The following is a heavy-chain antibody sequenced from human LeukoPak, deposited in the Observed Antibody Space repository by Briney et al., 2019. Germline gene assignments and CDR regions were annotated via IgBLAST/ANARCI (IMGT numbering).Heavy chain of an antibody. Sequence: GGSLRLSCAASGFTVSSNYMSWVRQAPGKGLEWVSVIYSGGSTYYADSVKGRFTISRGNSKNTLYLQMNSLRAEDTAVYYCARVGAVAGEYFDYWGQGTLVTVSS. CDR3: ARVGAVAGEYFDY. CDR2: IYSGGST. CDR1: GFTVSSNY. J-gene: IGHJ4*02. D-gene: IGHD6-19*01. V-gene: IGHV3-66*02.